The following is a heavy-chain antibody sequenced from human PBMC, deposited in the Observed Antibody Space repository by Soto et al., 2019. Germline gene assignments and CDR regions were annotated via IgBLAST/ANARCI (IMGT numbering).Heavy chain of an antibody. J-gene: IGHJ6*02. CDR2: IYSGGST. D-gene: IGHD2-2*01. V-gene: IGHV3-53*02. CDR3: ASETSLGYCSSTSCPTYYYYGMDV. CDR1: GFTVSSNY. Sequence: EVQLVETGGGLIQPGGSLRLSCAASGFTVSSNYMSWVRQAPGKGLEWVSVIYSGGSTYYADSVKGRFTISRDNSKNTLYLQMNSLRAEDTAVYYCASETSLGYCSSTSCPTYYYYGMDVWGQGTTVTVSS.